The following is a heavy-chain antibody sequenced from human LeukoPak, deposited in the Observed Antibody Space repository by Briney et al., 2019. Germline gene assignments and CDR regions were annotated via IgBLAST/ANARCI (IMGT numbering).Heavy chain of an antibody. V-gene: IGHV4-59*08. CDR2: IYYSGST. Sequence: SETLSLTCTVSGGSIGSYYWSWIRQPPGKGLEWIGYIYYSGSTNYNPSLKSRVTISVDTSKHQFSLKLSSVTAADTAVYYCARQVTIFGVVNGWGQGTLVTVSS. CDR3: ARQVTIFGVVNG. J-gene: IGHJ4*02. CDR1: GGSIGSYY. D-gene: IGHD3-3*01.